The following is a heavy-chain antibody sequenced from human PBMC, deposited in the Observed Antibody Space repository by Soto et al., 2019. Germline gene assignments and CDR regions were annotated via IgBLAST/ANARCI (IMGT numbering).Heavy chain of an antibody. CDR3: AKCLERLYGMDV. Sequence: GGSLRLSCAASGFTFSSYAMSWFRQAPGKGLEWVSSISGSGGSTYYADSVKGRFTISRDNSKNTLYLQRNSLRAEDTAVYYCAKCLERLYGMDVWGQGTTVTVSS. CDR1: GFTFSSYA. J-gene: IGHJ6*02. D-gene: IGHD3-3*01. V-gene: IGHV3-23*01. CDR2: ISGSGGST.